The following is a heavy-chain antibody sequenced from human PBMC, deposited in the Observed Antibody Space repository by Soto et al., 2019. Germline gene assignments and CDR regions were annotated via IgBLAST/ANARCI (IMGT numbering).Heavy chain of an antibody. CDR3: TTAESAAVAYFFDY. V-gene: IGHV3-49*04. J-gene: IGHJ4*02. Sequence: GSLRLSCAASGFTFGNYAINWVRQAPGEGLEWVGLIRNQTYSGTTEYAASVKGRFTISRDDSNGIAYLQMSSLKTEDSAVYYCTTAESAAVAYFFDYWGQGTLVTVSS. D-gene: IGHD2-15*01. CDR1: GFTFGNYA. CDR2: IRNQTYSGTT.